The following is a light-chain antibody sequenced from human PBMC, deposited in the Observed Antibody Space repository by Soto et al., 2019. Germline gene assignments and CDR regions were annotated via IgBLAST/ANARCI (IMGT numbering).Light chain of an antibody. Sequence: SALTQPASVSGSPGRSITISCTGTSSDVGGYNYVSWYQQHPGKAPKLMIYEVSKRPSGVPDRFSGSRSGNTASLTVSGLQAEDEADYYCSSYAGSNNPYVFGTGTKVTVL. CDR2: EVS. CDR1: SSDVGGYNY. V-gene: IGLV2-8*01. J-gene: IGLJ1*01. CDR3: SSYAGSNNPYV.